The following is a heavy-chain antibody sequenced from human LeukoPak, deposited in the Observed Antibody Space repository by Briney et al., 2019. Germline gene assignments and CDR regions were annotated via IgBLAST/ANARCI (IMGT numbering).Heavy chain of an antibody. CDR2: IYYSGST. V-gene: IGHV4-38-2*01. Sequence: SETLSLTCAVSGYSISSGYYWGWIRQPPGKGLEWIGSIYYSGSTYYNPSLKSRVTISVDTSKNQFSLKLSSVTAADTAVYYCATYSYSQRYFDYWGQGTLVTVSS. CDR1: GYSISSGYY. D-gene: IGHD5-18*01. J-gene: IGHJ4*02. CDR3: ATYSYSQRYFDY.